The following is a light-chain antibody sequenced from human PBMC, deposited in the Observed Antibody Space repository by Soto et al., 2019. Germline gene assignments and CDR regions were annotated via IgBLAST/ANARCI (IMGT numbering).Light chain of an antibody. CDR2: WAS. J-gene: IGKJ4*01. CDR3: QQYYRTPLT. CDR1: QNILYSSNNENY. V-gene: IGKV4-1*01. Sequence: DILMTQSPKSLAVSLGERATINCKSSQNILYSSNNENYLAWYQQKPGQPPKLLIYWASTRESGVPDRFSGSGSGTDFTLTISSLQAEDVAVYYCQQYYRTPLTFGGGTKVDIK.